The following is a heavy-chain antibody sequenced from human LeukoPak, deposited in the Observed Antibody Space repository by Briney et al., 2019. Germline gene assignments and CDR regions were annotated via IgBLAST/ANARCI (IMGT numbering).Heavy chain of an antibody. D-gene: IGHD3-9*01. J-gene: IGHJ3*02. V-gene: IGHV4-30-2*01. CDR3: ARAREDYDILTGYYSRGAFDI. Sequence: SETLSLTCTVSGGSISSGGYYWSWIRQPPGKGLEWIGYIYHSGSTYYNPSLKSRVTISVDRSKNQFSLKLSSVTAADTAEYYCARAREDYDILTGYYSRGAFDIWGQGTMVTVSS. CDR2: IYHSGST. CDR1: GGSISSGGYY.